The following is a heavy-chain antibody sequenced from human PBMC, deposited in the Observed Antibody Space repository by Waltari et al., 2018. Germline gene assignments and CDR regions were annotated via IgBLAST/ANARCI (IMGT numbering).Heavy chain of an antibody. D-gene: IGHD2-2*01. J-gene: IGHJ4*02. V-gene: IGHV3-53*01. Sequence: EVQLVESGGGLIQPGGSLRLSCAASGFTVSSNYMSWVRKTPGKGLEWVSILYSGGNTHHADSVKGRFTVSRDNSENTLYLQMNSLRADDTAVYYCARGAGDCASTSCYLPFDYWGQGTLVTVSS. CDR1: GFTVSSNY. CDR3: ARGAGDCASTSCYLPFDY. CDR2: LYSGGNT.